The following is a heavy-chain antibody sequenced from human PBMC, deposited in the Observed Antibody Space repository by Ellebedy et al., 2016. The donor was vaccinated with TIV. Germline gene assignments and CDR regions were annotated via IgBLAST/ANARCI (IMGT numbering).Heavy chain of an antibody. J-gene: IGHJ4*02. CDR3: TRGWVNVPLHFDY. CDR2: ITTTGGFT. Sequence: GESLKISXAASGFTFSDFFMTWVRQAPGKGLEWISYITTTGGFTNYAESVKGRFTVSRNNAENSLYLQLENLRPEDSAVYYCTRGWVNVPLHFDYWGQGAVVTVSS. CDR1: GFTFSDFF. V-gene: IGHV3-11*05. D-gene: IGHD2-21*01.